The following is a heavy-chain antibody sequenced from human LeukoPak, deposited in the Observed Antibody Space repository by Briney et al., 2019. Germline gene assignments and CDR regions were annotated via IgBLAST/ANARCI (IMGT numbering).Heavy chain of an antibody. CDR3: AKASGSGSYLADYYFDY. CDR2: ISGSGGST. V-gene: IGHV3-23*01. J-gene: IGHJ4*02. CDR1: RFTFSSYA. Sequence: GGSLRLSCAASRFTFSSYAMSWVRQAPGKGLEWVSAISGSGGSTYYADSVKGRFTISRDSSKNTLYLQMNSLRAEDTAVYYCAKASGSGSYLADYYFDYWGQGTLVTVSS. D-gene: IGHD1-26*01.